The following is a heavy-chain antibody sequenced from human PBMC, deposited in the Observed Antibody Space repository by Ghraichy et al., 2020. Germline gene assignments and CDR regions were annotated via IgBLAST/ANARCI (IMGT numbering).Heavy chain of an antibody. J-gene: IGHJ6*03. Sequence: SEILSLTCTVSGGSISTYYWSWIRQPPGKGLEWIGYIYNSGSTNYNPSLKSRVTISVDTSKNQLSLKLSSVTAADTAVYYCANTPPLITGTECYYYYMDVWGKGTTVTVSS. CDR2: IYNSGST. CDR3: ANTPPLITGTECYYYYMDV. V-gene: IGHV4-59*08. CDR1: GGSISTYY. D-gene: IGHD1-7*01.